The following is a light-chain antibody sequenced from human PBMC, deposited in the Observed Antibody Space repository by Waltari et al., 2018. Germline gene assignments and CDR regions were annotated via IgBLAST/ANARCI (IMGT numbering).Light chain of an antibody. CDR1: SSDVGFYNY. Sequence: QSALTPPASVSGSPGQSITISCTGTSSDVGFYNYVSWYQQHPGKAPKLMIYDVSERPSGVSNRFSGSKSGNTASLTTSGLQAEDEADYYCNSYAGSSSWVFGGGTKLTVL. CDR2: DVS. J-gene: IGLJ3*02. V-gene: IGLV2-14*01. CDR3: NSYAGSSSWV.